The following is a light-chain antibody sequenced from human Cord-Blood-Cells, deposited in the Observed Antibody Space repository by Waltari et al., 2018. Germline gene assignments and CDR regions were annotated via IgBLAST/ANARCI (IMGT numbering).Light chain of an antibody. J-gene: IGLJ3*02. CDR3: SSYTSSSTLV. CDR1: SSDVGGYNY. Sequence: QSALTQPVSVSGSHGQSITIPCTGTSSDVGGYNYVSWYQQHPGKAPKLMTYDFSNRPSGFSNRFAGSKSRNTASLTISGLQAEDEADYYCSSYTSSSTLVFGGGTKLTVL. CDR2: DFS. V-gene: IGLV2-14*03.